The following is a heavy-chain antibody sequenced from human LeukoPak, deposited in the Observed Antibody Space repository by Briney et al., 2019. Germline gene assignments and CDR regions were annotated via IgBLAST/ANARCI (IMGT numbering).Heavy chain of an antibody. J-gene: IGHJ4*02. Sequence: GGSLRLSCAASGFSFSNAWMNWVRQAPGKGVEWVGRIRSNTDGGTADYATPVKGRFTISRDDSRNTLYLQMNSLKTEDTAVYYCTTGVRFFGDFDFWGQGTLVTVSS. CDR3: TTGVRFFGDFDF. CDR2: IRSNTDGGTA. V-gene: IGHV3-15*07. D-gene: IGHD3-3*01. CDR1: GFSFSNAW.